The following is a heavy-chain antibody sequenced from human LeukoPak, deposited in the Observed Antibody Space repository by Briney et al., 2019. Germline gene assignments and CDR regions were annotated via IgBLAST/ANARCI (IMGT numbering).Heavy chain of an antibody. J-gene: IGHJ4*02. CDR1: GFTFSSYA. D-gene: IGHD1/OR15-1a*01. CDR3: TREQWLPDY. V-gene: IGHV3-23*01. CDR2: IGAGGTFT. Sequence: GGSLRLSCTASGFTFSSYAMNWVRQAPGKGLEWVSGIGAGGTFTYYADSVKGRFTIFRDNSRNTLYLQMNSLRAEDTAVYYCTREQWLPDYWGQGTLVTVSS.